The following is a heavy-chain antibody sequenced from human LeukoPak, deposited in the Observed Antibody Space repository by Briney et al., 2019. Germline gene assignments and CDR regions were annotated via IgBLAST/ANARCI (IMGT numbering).Heavy chain of an antibody. Sequence: GGSLRLPCAASGFTFDDYAMHWVRQAPGKGLEWVSGISWNSGSIGYADSVKGRFTISRDNAKNSLYLQMNSLRAEDMALYYCAKGWYYYDSSGYAYFDYWGQGTLVTVSS. CDR1: GFTFDDYA. D-gene: IGHD3-22*01. V-gene: IGHV3-9*03. CDR3: AKGWYYYDSSGYAYFDY. CDR2: ISWNSGSI. J-gene: IGHJ4*02.